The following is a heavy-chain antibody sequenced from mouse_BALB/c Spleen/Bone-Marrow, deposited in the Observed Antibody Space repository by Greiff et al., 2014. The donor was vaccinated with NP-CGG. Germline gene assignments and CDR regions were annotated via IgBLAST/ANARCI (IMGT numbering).Heavy chain of an antibody. V-gene: IGHV1S81*02. D-gene: IGHD2-12*01. J-gene: IGHJ4*01. Sequence: QVQLKESGAELVKPGASVKLSCKASGYTFTSYYIYWVKQRPGQGLEWIGEINPSNGGTNLNEKFKSKATLTVDKSSSTAYMQLSSLTSEDSAVYYCTRSRRAMDYWGQGTSVTVSS. CDR2: INPSNGGT. CDR3: TRSRRAMDY. CDR1: GYTFTSYY.